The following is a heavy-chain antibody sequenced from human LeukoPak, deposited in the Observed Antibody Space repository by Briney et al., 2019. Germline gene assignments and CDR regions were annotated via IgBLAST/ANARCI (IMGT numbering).Heavy chain of an antibody. V-gene: IGHV1-24*01. Sequence: ASVKVSCKVSGYTLTELSMHWVRQAPGKGLEWMGGFDPEDGETIYAQKFQGRVTMTEDTSTDTAYMELSSLRSEDTAVYYCAIGGYCSGGSCYPYYFDYWGQGTLVTVSS. CDR1: GYTLTELS. D-gene: IGHD2-15*01. J-gene: IGHJ4*02. CDR3: AIGGYCSGGSCYPYYFDY. CDR2: FDPEDGET.